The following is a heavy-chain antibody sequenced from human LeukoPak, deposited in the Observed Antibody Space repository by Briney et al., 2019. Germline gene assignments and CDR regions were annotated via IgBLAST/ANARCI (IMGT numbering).Heavy chain of an antibody. Sequence: GASVKVSCKASGYTFTSYYMHWVRQAPGQGLEWMGIINPSGGSTSYAQKFQGRVTMTRDTSTSTVYMELSSLRSEDTAVYYCARNHPHYYDSRGIIGGFDYWGLGTLVTVSS. D-gene: IGHD3-22*01. J-gene: IGHJ4*02. CDR3: ARNHPHYYDSRGIIGGFDY. CDR1: GYTFTSYY. V-gene: IGHV1-46*01. CDR2: INPSGGST.